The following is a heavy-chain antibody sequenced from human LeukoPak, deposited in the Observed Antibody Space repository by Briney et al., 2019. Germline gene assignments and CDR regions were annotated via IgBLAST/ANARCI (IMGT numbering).Heavy chain of an antibody. V-gene: IGHV1-2*03. CDR2: INPNSGGT. J-gene: IGHJ4*02. D-gene: IGHD1-26*01. Sequence: LGASVKLSCNASGYTFTGYYMHWVRQAPGQGLEWMGWINPNSGGTNYAQKFQGRVTMTRDTSISTAYMELSRLRSDDTAVYYCARDIRGRYYSPADYWGQGTLVTVSS. CDR1: GYTFTGYY. CDR3: ARDIRGRYYSPADY.